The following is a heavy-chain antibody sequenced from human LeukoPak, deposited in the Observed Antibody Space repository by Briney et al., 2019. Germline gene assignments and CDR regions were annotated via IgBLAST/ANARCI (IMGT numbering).Heavy chain of an antibody. CDR3: ARPRYGSGNPFDY. CDR2: IYYSGST. Sequence: SETLSLTCTVSGGSISSYYWSWIRRPPGKGLEWIGYIYYSGSTNYNPSLKSRVTISVDTSKNQFSLKLSSVTAADTAVYYCARPRYGSGNPFDYWGQGTLVTVSS. CDR1: GGSISSYY. D-gene: IGHD3-10*01. J-gene: IGHJ4*02. V-gene: IGHV4-59*01.